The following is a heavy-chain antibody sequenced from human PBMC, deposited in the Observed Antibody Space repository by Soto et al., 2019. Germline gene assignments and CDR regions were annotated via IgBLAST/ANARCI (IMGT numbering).Heavy chain of an antibody. V-gene: IGHV4-61*05. J-gene: IGHJ6*02. Sequence: SETLSLTCTVSGGSISSSSYYWSWFRLPPGKGLEWIGYISDIAYTSYNPSLNGRVSISVDTSKNQFSLTLTSVTAADTAVYYCARQGFGVLHGLVDVWGQGTTVTVSS. CDR2: ISDIAYT. CDR3: ARQGFGVLHGLVDV. CDR1: GGSISSSSYY. D-gene: IGHD3-10*01.